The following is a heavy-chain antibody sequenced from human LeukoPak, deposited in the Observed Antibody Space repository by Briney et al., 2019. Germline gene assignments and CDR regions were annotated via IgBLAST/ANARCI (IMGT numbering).Heavy chain of an antibody. V-gene: IGHV4-59*08. CDR1: AGSISSYY. CDR2: IYYSGST. J-gene: IGHJ3*02. D-gene: IGHD3-3*01. Sequence: PSETLSLTSTVSAGSISSYYWSWIRQPPGKGLEWIGYIYYSGSTNYNPSLKSRVTISVDTSKNQFSLRLSSVTAADTAVYYCAGNYYDFWSGYLGAFDIWGQGTMVTVSS. CDR3: AGNYYDFWSGYLGAFDI.